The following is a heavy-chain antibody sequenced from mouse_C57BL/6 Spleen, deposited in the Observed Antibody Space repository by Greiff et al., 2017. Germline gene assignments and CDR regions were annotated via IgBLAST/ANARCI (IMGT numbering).Heavy chain of an antibody. CDR2: INPNNGGT. CDR3: ARDYYGSSYEGFAC. CDR1: GYTFTDYN. J-gene: IGHJ3*01. D-gene: IGHD1-1*01. V-gene: IGHV1-22*01. Sequence: EEEMQQSGPELVKPGASVKMSCKASGYTFTDYNMHWVKQSHGKSLEWIGYINPNNGGTSYNQKFKGKATLTVNKSSSTAYMELRSLTSEDSAVYYCARDYYGSSYEGFACWGTGTLVTVSA.